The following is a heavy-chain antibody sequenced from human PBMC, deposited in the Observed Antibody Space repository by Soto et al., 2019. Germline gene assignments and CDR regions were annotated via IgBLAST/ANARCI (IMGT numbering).Heavy chain of an antibody. CDR1: GGSISSGDYY. J-gene: IGHJ3*02. CDR2: IYYSGST. Sequence: SETLSLTCTVSGGSISSGDYYWSWIRQPPGKGLEWIGYIYYSGSTYYNPSLKSRVTISVDTSKNQFSLKLSSVTAADTAVYYCARGLPYYDIENDAFDIWGQGTMVTVSS. CDR3: ARGLPYYDIENDAFDI. V-gene: IGHV4-30-4*01. D-gene: IGHD3-9*01.